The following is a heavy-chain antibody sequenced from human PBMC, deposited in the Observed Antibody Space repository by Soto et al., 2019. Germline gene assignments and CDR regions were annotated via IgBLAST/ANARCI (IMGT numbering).Heavy chain of an antibody. CDR3: ASSRGVVDYYYYGMDV. CDR1: GYTFTSYG. V-gene: IGHV1-18*01. CDR2: ISAYNGNT. J-gene: IGHJ6*02. D-gene: IGHD3-3*01. Sequence: AASVKVSCKASGYTFTSYGISWVRQAPGQGLEWMGWISAYNGNTNYAQKLQGRVTMTTDTSTSTAYMELRSLRSDDTAVYYCASSRGVVDYYYYGMDVWGQGTTVTVSS.